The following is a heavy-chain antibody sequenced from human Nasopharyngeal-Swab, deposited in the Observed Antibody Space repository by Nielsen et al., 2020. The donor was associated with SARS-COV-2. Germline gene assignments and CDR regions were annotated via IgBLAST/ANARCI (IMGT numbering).Heavy chain of an antibody. CDR1: GFTFDDYA. Sequence: SLKISCAASGFTFDDYAMHWVRQVPGKGLEWVSRISWNSGNIIYADSVRGRFTISRDNTKKILLLEMNSLRPEDTAFHYCAKDACSTNCNFEFWGQGTLVTVSS. CDR3: AKDACSTNCNFEF. D-gene: IGHD1-1*01. CDR2: ISWNSGNI. V-gene: IGHV3-9*01. J-gene: IGHJ4*02.